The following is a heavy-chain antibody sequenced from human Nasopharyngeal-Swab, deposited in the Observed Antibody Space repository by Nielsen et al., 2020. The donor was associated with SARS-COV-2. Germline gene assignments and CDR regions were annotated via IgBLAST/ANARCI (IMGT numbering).Heavy chain of an antibody. V-gene: IGHV1-18*01. CDR2: LSAYNGNT. CDR3: ARERRGGYHDAFDI. Sequence: ASVKVSCKASGYTFTDYVINWVRQAPGQGLEWMGWLSAYNGNTNYAQSVQGRVTMTTDTSTNTAYMELRRLRSDDTAVYYCARERRGGYHDAFDIWGQGTMVTVSS. J-gene: IGHJ3*02. D-gene: IGHD2-15*01. CDR1: GYTFTDYV.